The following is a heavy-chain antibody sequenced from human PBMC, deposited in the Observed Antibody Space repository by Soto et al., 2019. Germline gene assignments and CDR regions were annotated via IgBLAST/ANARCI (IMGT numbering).Heavy chain of an antibody. D-gene: IGHD3-10*01. J-gene: IGHJ4*02. CDR2: ISWNSGSI. Sequence: EVQLVESGGGLVQPGRSLRLSCAASGFTFDDYAMHWVRQAPGKGLEWVSGISWNSGSIGYADSVKGRFTISRDNAKNSLYLQMSSLRAEDTALYYCVATMVRGVNMWYYWGQGTLVTVSS. V-gene: IGHV3-9*01. CDR1: GFTFDDYA. CDR3: VATMVRGVNMWYY.